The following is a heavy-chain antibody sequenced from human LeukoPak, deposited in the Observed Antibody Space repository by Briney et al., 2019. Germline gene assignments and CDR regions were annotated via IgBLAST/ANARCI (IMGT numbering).Heavy chain of an antibody. CDR3: ARLSAMSADIQYFDF. Sequence: GGSLKISCKASGYRFVSYWRGWVGPLPGTGLAWMGIIYPGDSDTRYSPSFQRQVTISADKSITTAYLQWSSRRASDTAMYYCARLSAMSADIQYFDFGAQGAVVTVSS. D-gene: IGHD4-11*01. CDR2: IYPGDSDT. V-gene: IGHV5-51*01. CDR1: GYRFVSYW. J-gene: IGHJ4*02.